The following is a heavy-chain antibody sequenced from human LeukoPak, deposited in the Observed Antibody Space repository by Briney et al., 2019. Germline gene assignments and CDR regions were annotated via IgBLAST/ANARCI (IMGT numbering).Heavy chain of an antibody. V-gene: IGHV4-34*01. Sequence: PSETLSLTCAVYGGSFSGYYWSWIRQPPGKGLEWIGEINHSGSTNYNPSLKSRVTISVDTSKNQFSLKLSSVTAADTAVYYCAREPPGSGSYYRPAYYFDYWGQGTLVTVSS. CDR1: GGSFSGYY. D-gene: IGHD3-10*01. CDR3: AREPPGSGSYYRPAYYFDY. CDR2: INHSGST. J-gene: IGHJ4*02.